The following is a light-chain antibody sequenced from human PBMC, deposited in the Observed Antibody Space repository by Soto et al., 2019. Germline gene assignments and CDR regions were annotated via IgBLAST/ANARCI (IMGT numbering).Light chain of an antibody. CDR1: QSVSSSY. V-gene: IGKV3-20*01. CDR3: QQYVGSPLMYT. CDR2: GAS. Sequence: EIVLTQSPGTLSLSPGERATLSCRASQSVSSSYLAWYQQKPGQAPRLLISGASSRATGIPVRFSGSGSGTDFTLTISRLEPEDFAVYYCQQYVGSPLMYTFGQGTKLEIK. J-gene: IGKJ2*01.